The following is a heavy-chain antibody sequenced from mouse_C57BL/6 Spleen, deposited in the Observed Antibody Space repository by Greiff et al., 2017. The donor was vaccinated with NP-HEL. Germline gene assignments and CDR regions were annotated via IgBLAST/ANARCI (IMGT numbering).Heavy chain of an antibody. V-gene: IGHV1-53*01. CDR1: GYTFTSYW. CDR2: INPSHGGP. Sequence: QVQLQQPGTDLVKPGASVKLSCKASGYTFTSYWMHWVKQRPGQGLEWIGNINPSHGGPNYNEKFKGKATLTVDKSSSTAYMHLSSLTSDDSAVYYCARGAHATADWGQGTLVTVSS. J-gene: IGHJ3*01. CDR3: ARGAHATAD. D-gene: IGHD3-2*02.